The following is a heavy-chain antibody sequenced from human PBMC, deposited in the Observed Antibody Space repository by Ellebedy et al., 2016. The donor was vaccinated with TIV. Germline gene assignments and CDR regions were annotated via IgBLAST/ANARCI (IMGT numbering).Heavy chain of an antibody. CDR2: INTGNGNT. J-gene: IGHJ6*04. Sequence: ASVKVSXKASGHTFTAYGIHWVRQAPGQRPEWMGWINTGNGNTKYSQKLQGRVTITRDSMELSGLMSEGTAVYYCATREWQDPMDVWGKGTTVTVSS. V-gene: IGHV1-3*04. CDR1: GHTFTAYG. CDR3: ATREWQDPMDV. D-gene: IGHD3-3*01.